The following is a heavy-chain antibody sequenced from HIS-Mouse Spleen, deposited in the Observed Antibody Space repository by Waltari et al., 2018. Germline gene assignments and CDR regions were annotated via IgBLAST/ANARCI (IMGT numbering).Heavy chain of an antibody. D-gene: IGHD4-17*01. V-gene: IGHV3-48*01. CDR3: ARGDYGDYPFDY. Sequence: ADSVKGRFTISRDNAKNSLYLQMNSLRAEDTAVYYCARGDYGDYPFDYWGQGTLVTVSS. J-gene: IGHJ4*02.